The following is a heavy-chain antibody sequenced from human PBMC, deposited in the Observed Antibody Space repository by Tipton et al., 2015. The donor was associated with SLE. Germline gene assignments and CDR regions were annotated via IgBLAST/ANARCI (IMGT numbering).Heavy chain of an antibody. J-gene: IGHJ4*02. CDR3: ARHGFGSTWFDY. CDR1: GGSISSGSYY. D-gene: IGHD6-13*01. V-gene: IGHV4-61*02. Sequence: LRLSCTVSGGSISSGSYYWSWIRQPAGKGLEWIGRIYTSGSTNYNPSLKSRVTISIDTSKNQFSLKLTSVTAADTAVYYCARHGFGSTWFDYWGQGTLVTVPS. CDR2: IYTSGST.